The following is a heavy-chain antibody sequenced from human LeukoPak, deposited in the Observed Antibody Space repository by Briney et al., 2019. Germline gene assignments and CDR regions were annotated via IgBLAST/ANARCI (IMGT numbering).Heavy chain of an antibody. J-gene: IGHJ4*02. D-gene: IGHD3-9*01. CDR3: ARDSRGYYDILTGYPQSDY. CDR2: ISAYNGNT. V-gene: IGHV1-18*01. Sequence: GASVKVSCKASGGTFSSYAISWVRQAPGQGLEWMGWISAYNGNTNYAQKLQGRVTMTTDTSTSTAYMELRSLRSDDTAVYYCARDSRGYYDILTGYPQSDYWGQGTLVTVSS. CDR1: GGTFSSYA.